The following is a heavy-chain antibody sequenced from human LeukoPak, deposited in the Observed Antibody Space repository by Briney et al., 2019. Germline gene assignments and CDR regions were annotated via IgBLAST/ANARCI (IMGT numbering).Heavy chain of an antibody. J-gene: IGHJ4*02. CDR2: IGSGSGYI. V-gene: IGHV3-21*01. CDR1: GFTFSSYW. Sequence: GGSLRLSCAASGFTFSSYWMNWVRQAPGKGLEWVSSIGSGSGYIYYADSLKGRFTISRDNAKNSLYLQMNSLRAEDTAVYYCARDTYGDYSLDYWGQGTLVTVSS. D-gene: IGHD4-17*01. CDR3: ARDTYGDYSLDY.